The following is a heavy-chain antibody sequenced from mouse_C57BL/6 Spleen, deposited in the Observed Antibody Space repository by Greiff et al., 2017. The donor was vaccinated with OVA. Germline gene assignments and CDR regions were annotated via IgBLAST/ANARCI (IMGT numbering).Heavy chain of an antibody. Sequence: DVHLVESGPGLVKPSQSLSLTCSVTGYSITSGYYWNWIRQFPGNKLEWMGYISYDGSNNYNPSLKNRISITRDTSKNQFFLKLNSVTTEDTATYYCARGSNYGVTTGGFAYWGQGTLVTVSA. CDR1: GYSITSGYY. V-gene: IGHV3-6*01. CDR2: ISYDGSN. D-gene: IGHD2-1*01. J-gene: IGHJ3*01. CDR3: ARGSNYGVTTGGFAY.